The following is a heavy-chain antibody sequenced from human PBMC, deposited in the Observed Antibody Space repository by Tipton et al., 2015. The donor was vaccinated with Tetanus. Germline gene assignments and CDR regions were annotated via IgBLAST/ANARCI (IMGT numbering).Heavy chain of an antibody. CDR1: GYTFTSYD. J-gene: IGHJ6*02. CDR3: ARSKLVVPAASYYYGMDV. V-gene: IGHV1-8*01. Sequence: QSGAEMKKPGASVKVSCKASGYTFTSYDINWVRQATGQGLEWMGWMNPNSGNTGYAQKFQGRVTMTRNTSISTAYMELSSLRSEDTAVYYCARSKLVVPAASYYYGMDVWGQGTTVTVSS. CDR2: MNPNSGNT. D-gene: IGHD2-2*01.